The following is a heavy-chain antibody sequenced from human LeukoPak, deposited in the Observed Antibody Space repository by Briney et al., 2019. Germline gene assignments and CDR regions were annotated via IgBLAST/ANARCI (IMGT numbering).Heavy chain of an antibody. V-gene: IGHV4-59*08. CDR3: ARVNYDILTGYEYYFDY. Sequence: SETLPLTCTVSGGSISSYYWSWIRQPPGKGLERIGYIYYSGSTNYNPSLKSRVTISVDTSKNQFSLKLSSVTAADTAVYYCARVNYDILTGYEYYFDYWGQGTLVTVSS. CDR1: GGSISSYY. J-gene: IGHJ4*02. CDR2: IYYSGST. D-gene: IGHD3-9*01.